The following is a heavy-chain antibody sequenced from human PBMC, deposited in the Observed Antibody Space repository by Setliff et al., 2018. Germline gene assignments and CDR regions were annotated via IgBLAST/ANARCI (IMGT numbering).Heavy chain of an antibody. J-gene: IGHJ3*02. CDR2: ISANNGHT. CDR3: ARDPSGYSGFDRFRGAFNI. Sequence: ASVKVSCKASGYIFSTYGITWVRQAPGQGLEWMGWISANNGHTKYVQKFQGRVTMTTDTSTATAYMELRGLRSDDTAVYYCARDPSGYSGFDRFRGAFNIWGQGTMVTVSS. CDR1: GYIFSTYG. V-gene: IGHV1-18*01. D-gene: IGHD5-12*01.